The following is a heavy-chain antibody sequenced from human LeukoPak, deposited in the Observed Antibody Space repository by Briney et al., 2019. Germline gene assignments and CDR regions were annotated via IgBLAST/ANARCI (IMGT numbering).Heavy chain of an antibody. CDR1: GYTFIDYF. Sequence: ATVKISCKASGYTFIDYFMHWIQQAPGKGLEWMGRVDPEDNTTLYAEKFQGRLTMTADTSTDTVYMELTSLRSDDTAVYYCAREGTYYYDSGGYYLTHWGQGTLVTVSS. V-gene: IGHV1-69-2*01. J-gene: IGHJ4*02. D-gene: IGHD3-22*01. CDR2: VDPEDNTT. CDR3: AREGTYYYDSGGYYLTH.